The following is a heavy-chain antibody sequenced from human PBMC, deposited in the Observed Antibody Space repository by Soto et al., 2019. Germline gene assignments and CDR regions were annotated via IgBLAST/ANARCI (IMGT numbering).Heavy chain of an antibody. CDR2: IDPNSGGT. V-gene: IGHV1-2*04. CDR1: GYTFSDYY. D-gene: IGHD4-17*01. Sequence: QVQLVQSGAEVTKPGASVKVSCKASGYTFSDYYIYWVRQAPGQGLEWMGWIDPNSGGTNYAQKLEACVTMTRDTSISTAYMELTRLRPDDTAVYYCARVNGDFPPRGMDVWGQGTTVTVSS. J-gene: IGHJ6*02. CDR3: ARVNGDFPPRGMDV.